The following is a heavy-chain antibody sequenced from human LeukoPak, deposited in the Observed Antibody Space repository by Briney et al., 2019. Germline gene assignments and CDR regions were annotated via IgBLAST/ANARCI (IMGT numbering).Heavy chain of an antibody. CDR2: INTNTGNP. CDR1: GYTFTSYA. J-gene: IGHJ4*02. D-gene: IGHD6-13*01. V-gene: IGHV7-4-1*02. CDR3: ARGRIGAPPPADY. Sequence: GASVKVSCKASGYTFTSYAMNWVRQAPGQGLEWMGWINTNTGNPTYAQGFTGRFVFSLDTSIRTAYLQISSLKAEDTAVYYCARGRIGAPPPADYWGQGTLVTASS.